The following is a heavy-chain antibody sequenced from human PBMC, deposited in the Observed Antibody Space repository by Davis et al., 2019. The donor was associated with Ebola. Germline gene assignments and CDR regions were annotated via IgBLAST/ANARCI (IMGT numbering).Heavy chain of an antibody. D-gene: IGHD3-10*01. CDR2: IVVGSGNT. CDR1: GFTFTSSA. J-gene: IGHJ6*02. V-gene: IGHV1-58*01. CDR3: ARDSTQLPLLLNYYYGMDV. Sequence: SVKVSCKASGFTFTSSAVQWVRQARGQRLEWIGWIVVGSGNTSYAQKFQGRVTMTRDTSTSTVHMELSSLRSEDTAVYYCARDSTQLPLLLNYYYGMDVWGQGTTVTVSS.